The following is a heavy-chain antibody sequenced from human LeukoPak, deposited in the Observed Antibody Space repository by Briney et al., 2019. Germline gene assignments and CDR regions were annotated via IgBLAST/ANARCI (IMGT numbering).Heavy chain of an antibody. J-gene: IGHJ5*02. CDR3: ARRSFDWLLSGWFDP. CDR1: RYTFTSYD. V-gene: IGHV1-8*01. Sequence: ASVKVSCKASRYTFTSYDINWVRQATGQGLQWMGWMNPNSGNTGYAQKFQGRVTMTRNTSISTAYMELSSLRSEDTAVYYCARRSFDWLLSGWFDPWGQGTLVTVSS. D-gene: IGHD3-9*01. CDR2: MNPNSGNT.